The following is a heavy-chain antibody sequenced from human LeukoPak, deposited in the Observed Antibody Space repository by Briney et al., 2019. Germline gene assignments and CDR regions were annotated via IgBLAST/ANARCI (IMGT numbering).Heavy chain of an antibody. J-gene: IGHJ4*02. D-gene: IGHD6-13*01. V-gene: IGHV3-23*01. CDR3: AKCLSYSSSWYYFDY. CDR1: GFTFSSYA. Sequence: GGSLRLSCAASGFTFSSYAMSWVRQAPGKGLEWVSAISGSDGSTYYADSVKGQFTISRDNSKNTLYLQMNSLRAEDTAVYYCAKCLSYSSSWYYFDYWGQGTLVTVSS. CDR2: ISGSDGST.